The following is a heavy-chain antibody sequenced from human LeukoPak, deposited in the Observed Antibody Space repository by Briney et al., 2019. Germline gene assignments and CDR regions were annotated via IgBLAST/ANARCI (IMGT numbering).Heavy chain of an antibody. CDR1: GFTFSSYW. D-gene: IGHD3-22*01. Sequence: PGRSLRLSCAASGFTFSSYWMSWVRQAPGKGLEWVANIKQDGSEKYYVDSVKGRFTISRDNAKNSLYLQMNSLRAEDTAVYYCARDFYYYDSSGYSPIGDYWGQGTLVTVSS. J-gene: IGHJ4*02. CDR3: ARDFYYYDSSGYSPIGDY. CDR2: IKQDGSEK. V-gene: IGHV3-7*04.